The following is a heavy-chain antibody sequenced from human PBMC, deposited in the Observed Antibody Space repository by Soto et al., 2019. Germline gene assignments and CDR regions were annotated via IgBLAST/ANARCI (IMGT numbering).Heavy chain of an antibody. CDR2: INSDGRST. D-gene: IGHD6-19*01. J-gene: IGHJ4*02. CDR3: ATGSGWYSPDY. CDR1: WLQFRSYL. V-gene: IGHV3-74*01. Sequence: GGSKILPWRVFWLQFRSYLIHRVSQAPGKGPVWVSRINSDGRSTNYADSVKGRFTISRDNAKNTLYLQMNSLRAEDTAVYYCATGSGWYSPDYWGQGTLVTVSS.